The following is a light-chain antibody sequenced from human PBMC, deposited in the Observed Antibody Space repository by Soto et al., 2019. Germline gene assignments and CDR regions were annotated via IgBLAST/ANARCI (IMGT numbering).Light chain of an antibody. CDR3: QQYDYWPIT. J-gene: IGKJ5*01. CDR2: AAS. Sequence: DIQMTQSPSTLSASVGDRVTITCRASQSISSYLKWYQQKPGKAHKLLIYAASSLRSGVPSRCSGSGSGTDFTLTISSLHPDDFATYCCQQYDYWPITFGQGTRLEIK. V-gene: IGKV1-39*01. CDR1: QSISSY.